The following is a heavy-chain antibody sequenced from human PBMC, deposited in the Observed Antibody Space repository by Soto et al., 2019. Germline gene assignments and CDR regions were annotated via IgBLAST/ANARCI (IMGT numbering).Heavy chain of an antibody. D-gene: IGHD6-13*01. CDR1: GFSFSSYG. J-gene: IGHJ4*02. V-gene: IGHV3-30*18. CDR3: AKPREYSSSWYYFDY. CDR2: ISYDGSNK. Sequence: PGGSLRLSCAASGFSFSSYGMHWVRQAPGKGLEWVAVISYDGSNKYYADSVKGRFTISRDNSKNTLYLQMNSLRAEDTAVYYCAKPREYSSSWYYFDYWGQGTLVTVSS.